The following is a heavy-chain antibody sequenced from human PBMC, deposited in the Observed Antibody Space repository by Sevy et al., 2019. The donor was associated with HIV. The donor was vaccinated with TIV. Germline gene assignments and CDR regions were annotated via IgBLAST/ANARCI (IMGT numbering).Heavy chain of an antibody. V-gene: IGHV3-23*01. CDR1: GFIFNSYA. CDR2: ISGSGGST. J-gene: IGHJ6*02. Sequence: GGSLRLSCAASGFIFNSYAMSWVRQGPGKGLEWVSTISGSGGSTYYADSLKGRFTISRDNSKKKLYLQMNSLRAEDTAVYYCAKGDRTFYGMDVWGQGTTVTVSS. CDR3: AKGDRTFYGMDV.